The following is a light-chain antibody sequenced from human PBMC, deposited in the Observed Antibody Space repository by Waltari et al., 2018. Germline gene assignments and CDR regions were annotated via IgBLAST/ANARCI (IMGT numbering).Light chain of an antibody. V-gene: IGLV1-51*01. Sequence: QSVLTQPPSVSAAPGQMVSISCSGDIGNNYVSWYQQVPGTAPKLVIHDNNKRPSGTPDRFSASKSATSATLVITCLQTGDEADYFCGSWINSLSTVVFGGRTKLTVL. CDR1: IGNNY. J-gene: IGLJ2*01. CDR2: DNN. CDR3: GSWINSLSTVV.